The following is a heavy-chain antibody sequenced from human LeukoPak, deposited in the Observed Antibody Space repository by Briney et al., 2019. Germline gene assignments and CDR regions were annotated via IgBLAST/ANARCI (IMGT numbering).Heavy chain of an antibody. V-gene: IGHV3-7*01. CDR2: IKQDGSEK. J-gene: IGHJ5*02. D-gene: IGHD2-21*01. CDR1: GFSFSNYA. Sequence: PGGSLRLSCAASGFSFSNYAMSWVRQAPGKGLEWVANIKQDGSEKYYVDSVKGRFTISRDNAKNSLYLQMNSLRAEDTAVYYCARDGGFVGDWFDPWGQGTLVTVSS. CDR3: ARDGGFVGDWFDP.